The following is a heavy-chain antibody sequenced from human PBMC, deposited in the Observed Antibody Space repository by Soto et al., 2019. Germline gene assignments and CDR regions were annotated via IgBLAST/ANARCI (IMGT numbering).Heavy chain of an antibody. V-gene: IGHV3-11*01. CDR1: GFTFSGYY. J-gene: IGHJ4*02. CDR2: FSSSGYTI. D-gene: IGHD3-22*01. Sequence: QVQLVESGGGLVKPGGALRLSCEASGFTFSGYYMTWIRQAPGKGLEWISYFSSSGYTIRYADSVEGRFTVSRDDAKKTLYLQMNSLRAEDTAVYYCAKDSNKYSSSLRGRYFDYWGQGTLVTVSS. CDR3: AKDSNKYSSSLRGRYFDY.